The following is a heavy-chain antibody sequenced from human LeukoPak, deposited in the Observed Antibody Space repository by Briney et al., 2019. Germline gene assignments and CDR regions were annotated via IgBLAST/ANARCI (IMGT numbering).Heavy chain of an antibody. CDR3: ARHPLTYCSSTSCYG. D-gene: IGHD2-2*01. V-gene: IGHV4-39*01. Sequence: SETLSLTCTVSGGSISSSSYYWGWIRQPPGKGQEWIGCIYYSGSTYYNPSLKSRVTISVDTSKNQLSLKLSSVTAADTAVYYCARHPLTYCSSTSCYGWGQGTLVTVSS. CDR2: IYYSGST. J-gene: IGHJ4*02. CDR1: GGSISSSSYY.